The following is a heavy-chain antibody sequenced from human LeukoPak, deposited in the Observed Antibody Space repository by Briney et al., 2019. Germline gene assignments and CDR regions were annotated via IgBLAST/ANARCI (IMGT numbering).Heavy chain of an antibody. CDR1: GFTFSSYA. D-gene: IGHD3-10*01. CDR3: ARDVALWFGELSYYFDY. J-gene: IGHJ4*02. V-gene: IGHV3-30*04. Sequence: GGSLRLSCAASGFTFSSYAMHWVRQAPGKGLEWGAVISYDGSNKYYADSVKGRFTISRDNSKNTLYLQMNSLRAEDTAVYYCARDVALWFGELSYYFDYWGQGTLVTVSS. CDR2: ISYDGSNK.